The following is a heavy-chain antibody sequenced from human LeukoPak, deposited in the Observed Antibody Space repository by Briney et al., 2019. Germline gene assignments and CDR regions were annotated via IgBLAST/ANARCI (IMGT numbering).Heavy chain of an antibody. CDR1: GFIFSSYS. V-gene: IGHV3-21*01. CDR3: ARDGGDYYYRLFDY. J-gene: IGHJ4*02. Sequence: GGSLRLSCAASGFIFSSYSMNWVRQAPGKGLEWVSSISSSSSYIYYADSMKGRFTISRDNAKNSLYLQMNSLRAEDTAVYYCARDGGDYYYRLFDYWGQGTLVTVSS. D-gene: IGHD3-22*01. CDR2: ISSSSSYI.